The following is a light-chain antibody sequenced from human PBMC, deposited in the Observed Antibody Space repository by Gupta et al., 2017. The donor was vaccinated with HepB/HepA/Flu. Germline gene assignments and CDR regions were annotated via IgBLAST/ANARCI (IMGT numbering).Light chain of an antibody. CDR2: KAS. CDR3: QQYDTYPWT. V-gene: IGKV1-5*03. Sequence: DIQMTQSPSSLSASVGDRVTITCRASHIVFTWLAWYQQQPGKPPKLLIYKASTLESGVPSRFSGSGSGTEFTLTISSLQPDDFATYYCQQYDTYPWTFGQGTKVEIK. CDR1: HIVFTW. J-gene: IGKJ1*01.